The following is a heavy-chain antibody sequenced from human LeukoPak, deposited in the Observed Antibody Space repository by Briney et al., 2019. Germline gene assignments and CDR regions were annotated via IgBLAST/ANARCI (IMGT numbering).Heavy chain of an antibody. V-gene: IGHV3-9*01. D-gene: IGHD6-6*01. CDR3: AKNLGRQLGGFDY. CDR2: ISWNSGSI. CDR1: GFTFDDYA. J-gene: IGHJ4*02. Sequence: PGRSLRLSCAASGFTFDDYAMHWVRQAPGKGLEGVSGISWNSGSIGYADSVKGRFTISRDNAKNSLYLQMNSLRAEDTALYYCAKNLGRQLGGFDYWGQGTLVTVSS.